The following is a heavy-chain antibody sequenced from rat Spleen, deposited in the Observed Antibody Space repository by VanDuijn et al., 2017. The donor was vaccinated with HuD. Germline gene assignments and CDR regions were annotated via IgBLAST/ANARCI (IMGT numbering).Heavy chain of an antibody. CDR3: ARHWYFDF. CDR2: ISYEGSST. Sequence: EVQLVESGGGLVQPGRSLKLSCAASGFTFSDHYMAWVRQAPKKGLEWVASISYEGSSTNYGDSVKGRFTISRDNAKSTLYLQMNSLRSEDTATYYCARHWYFDFWGPGTMVTVSS. V-gene: IGHV5-22*01. J-gene: IGHJ1*01. CDR1: GFTFSDHY.